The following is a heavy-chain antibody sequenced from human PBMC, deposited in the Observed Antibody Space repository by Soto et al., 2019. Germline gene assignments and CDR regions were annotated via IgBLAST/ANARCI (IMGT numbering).Heavy chain of an antibody. D-gene: IGHD3-22*01. CDR2: IYYSGST. CDR3: ARNYYDSSGYLN. V-gene: IGHV4-59*01. Sequence: SETLSLTCTVSGGSISSYYWSWIRQPPGKGLEWIGYIYYSGSTNYNPSLKSRVTISVDTSKNQFSLKLSSVTAADTAVYYCARNYYDSSGYLNWGQGTLVTVSS. CDR1: GGSISSYY. J-gene: IGHJ4*02.